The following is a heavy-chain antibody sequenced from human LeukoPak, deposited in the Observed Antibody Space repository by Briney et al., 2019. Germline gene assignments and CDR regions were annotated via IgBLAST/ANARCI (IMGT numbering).Heavy chain of an antibody. J-gene: IGHJ4*02. CDR2: INPSGGST. V-gene: IGHV1-46*01. CDR1: GYTFTSYY. CDR3: AKDFGIAVAQYYFDY. Sequence: GASVKVSCKASGYTFTSYYMHWVRQAPGQGLEWMGIINPSGGSTSYAQKFQGRVTMTRDMSTSTVYMELSSLRSEDTAVYYCAKDFGIAVAQYYFDYWGQGTLVTVSS. D-gene: IGHD6-19*01.